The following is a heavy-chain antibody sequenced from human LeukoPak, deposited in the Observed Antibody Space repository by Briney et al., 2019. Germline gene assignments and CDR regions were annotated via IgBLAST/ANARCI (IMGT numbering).Heavy chain of an antibody. V-gene: IGHV4-59*01. J-gene: IGHJ6*03. CDR1: GGSISSYY. Sequence: SETLSLTCTVSGGSISSYYWSWVRQPPGKGLEWIGYIYYSGSTNYNPSLKSRVTISVDTSKNQFSLKLSSVTAADTAVYYCERAGATHYYYYMDVWGKGTTVTVSS. CDR3: ERAGATHYYYYMDV. CDR2: IYYSGST.